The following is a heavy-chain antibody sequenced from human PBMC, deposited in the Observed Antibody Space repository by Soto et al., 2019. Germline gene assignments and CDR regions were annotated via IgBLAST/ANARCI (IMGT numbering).Heavy chain of an antibody. CDR1: GGSISSGDYY. J-gene: IGHJ4*02. V-gene: IGHV4-30-4*01. D-gene: IGHD3-22*01. CDR2: IYYSGST. Sequence: SETLSLTCTVSGGSISSGDYYWSWIRQPPGKGLEWIGYIYYSGSTYYNPSLKSRVTISVDTSKNQFYMKLSSVTAADTAVYYCARGRGRYYDSSGNDYWGQGTLVTVSS. CDR3: ARGRGRYYDSSGNDY.